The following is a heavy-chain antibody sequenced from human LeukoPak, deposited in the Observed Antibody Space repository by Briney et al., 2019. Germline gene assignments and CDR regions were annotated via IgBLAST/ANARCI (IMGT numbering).Heavy chain of an antibody. J-gene: IGHJ3*02. Sequence: GGSLRLSCVVSGFTFSTFTMNWVRQAPGKGLEWVSCISSSSSYIYYADSVKGRFTISRDNAKNSLYLQMNSLRAEDTAVYYCARDLTGSGYDIWGQGTMVTVSS. CDR1: GFTFSTFT. CDR2: ISSSSSYI. V-gene: IGHV3-21*01. CDR3: ARDLTGSGYDI. D-gene: IGHD1-20*01.